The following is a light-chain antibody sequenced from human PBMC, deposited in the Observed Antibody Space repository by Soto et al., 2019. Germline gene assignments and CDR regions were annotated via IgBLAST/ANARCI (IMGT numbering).Light chain of an antibody. CDR1: QSVRSN. Sequence: EIVMTQSPATLSVSPGERATLSCRASQSVRSNLAWYQQKPGQAPRLLIYGASTRATGIPARFSGSGSGTESTLTISSLQSEDFAVYYCQQYNNWPPLTFGQGTKVQIK. CDR3: QQYNNWPPLT. J-gene: IGKJ1*01. CDR2: GAS. V-gene: IGKV3-15*01.